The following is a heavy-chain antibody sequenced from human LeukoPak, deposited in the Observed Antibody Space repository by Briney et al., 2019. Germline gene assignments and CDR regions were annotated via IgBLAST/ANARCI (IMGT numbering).Heavy chain of an antibody. V-gene: IGHV5-51*01. CDR2: IYLSDSDT. CDR1: GYILTSYW. Sequence: GESLKISFQGSGYILTSYWINWVRPVPGKGLEWMGVIYLSDSDTRYSPSFQGQVTMSADKSITTAYLQWSSLKASDTAMYYCARRGVGKYAFDIWGQGTMVTVSS. D-gene: IGHD3-16*01. J-gene: IGHJ3*02. CDR3: ARRGVGKYAFDI.